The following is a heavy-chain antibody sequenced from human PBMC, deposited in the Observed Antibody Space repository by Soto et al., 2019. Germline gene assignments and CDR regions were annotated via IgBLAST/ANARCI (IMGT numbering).Heavy chain of an antibody. V-gene: IGHV3-23*01. CDR3: TGEVASGY. CDR1: GFTFSSFF. CDR2: IDTSGGVT. D-gene: IGHD2-8*02. J-gene: IGHJ4*02. Sequence: PGGSLRLSCTASGFTFSSFFMNWVRQAPGKGPEWVSDIDTSGGVTKYADSVKGRFTISRDNSRNTLFLEMNSLRGDDMAVYYCTGEVASGYWGQGTLVTVSS.